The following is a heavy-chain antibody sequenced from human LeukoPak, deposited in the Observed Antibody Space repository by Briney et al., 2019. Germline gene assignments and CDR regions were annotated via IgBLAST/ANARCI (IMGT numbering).Heavy chain of an antibody. V-gene: IGHV1-69*05. Sequence: SVKVSCKASGGTFSSYAISWMRQAPGQGLEWMGRIIPIFGTANYAQKFQGRVTITTDESTSTAYMELSSLRSEDTAVYYCARLEAAAGFAFDIWGQGTMVTVSS. CDR2: IIPIFGTA. CDR1: GGTFSSYA. J-gene: IGHJ3*02. CDR3: ARLEAAAGFAFDI. D-gene: IGHD6-13*01.